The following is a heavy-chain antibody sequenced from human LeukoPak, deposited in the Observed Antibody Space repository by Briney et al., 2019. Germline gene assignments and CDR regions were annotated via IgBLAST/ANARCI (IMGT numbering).Heavy chain of an antibody. V-gene: IGHV3-30-3*01. J-gene: IGHJ4*02. D-gene: IGHD5-18*01. CDR1: GFTFSTYA. Sequence: PGGSLRLSCVASGFTFSTYAMHWVRQAPGRGLEWVAVISYDGSNKYYADSVKGRFTISRDDAKNTLYLQLNSLRAEDTAVYFCARGGSDTAMAHDYWGQGTLVTVSS. CDR2: ISYDGSNK. CDR3: ARGGSDTAMAHDY.